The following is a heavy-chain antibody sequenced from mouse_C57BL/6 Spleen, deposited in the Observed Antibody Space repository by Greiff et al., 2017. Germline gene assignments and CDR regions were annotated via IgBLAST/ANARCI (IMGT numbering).Heavy chain of an antibody. D-gene: IGHD2-12*01. V-gene: IGHV1-7*01. CDR3: ASRAYYSPMDY. CDR2: INPSSGYT. J-gene: IGHJ4*01. Sequence: QVQLKESGAELAKPGASVKLSCKASGYTFTSYWMHWVKQRPGQGLEWIGYINPSSGYTKYNQKFKDKATLTADKSSSTAYMQLSSLTYDDSAVYYCASRAYYSPMDYWGQGTSVTVAS. CDR1: GYTFTSYW.